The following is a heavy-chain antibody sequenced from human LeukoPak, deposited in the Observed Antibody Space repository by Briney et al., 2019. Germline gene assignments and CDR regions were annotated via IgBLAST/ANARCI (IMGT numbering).Heavy chain of an antibody. Sequence: SVRVSCKSSGYTFTSYAISWVRQAPGQGLEWMGGIIPIFGTANYAQKFQGRVTITADESTSTAYMELSSLRSEDTAVYYCARRIAADLLSYGMDVWGQGTTVTVSS. D-gene: IGHD6-13*01. CDR1: GYTFTSYA. CDR3: ARRIAADLLSYGMDV. J-gene: IGHJ6*02. V-gene: IGHV1-69*13. CDR2: IIPIFGTA.